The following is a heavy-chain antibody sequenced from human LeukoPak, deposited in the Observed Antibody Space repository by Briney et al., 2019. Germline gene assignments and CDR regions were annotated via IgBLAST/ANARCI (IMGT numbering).Heavy chain of an antibody. CDR2: ISPSGDNT. D-gene: IGHD3-22*01. V-gene: IGHV3-53*01. Sequence: GGSLRLSCAASGFTVSSNYMSWVHQAPGKGLEWVSAISPSGDNTYYADSVKGRFTISRDNSKNTLYLQMNTLRAEDTAVYYCARDRHKYNYDSGGYPPYWGQGTLVTVSS. J-gene: IGHJ4*02. CDR3: ARDRHKYNYDSGGYPPY. CDR1: GFTVSSNY.